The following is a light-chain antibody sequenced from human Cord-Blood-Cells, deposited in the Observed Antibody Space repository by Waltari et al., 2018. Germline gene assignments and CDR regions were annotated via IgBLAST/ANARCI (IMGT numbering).Light chain of an antibody. J-gene: IGKJ2*01. CDR2: GAS. Sequence: EIVLTQSPGTLSLSPGERATISGRASQRVSSRYVAWYQQKPGQAPRRLVSGASSRATGIPDRFSGRVSGTDFTLTISRLEPEDFAVYYCQQYGSSPPGYTFGQGTKLEIK. V-gene: IGKV3-20*01. CDR3: QQYGSSPPGYT. CDR1: QRVSSRY.